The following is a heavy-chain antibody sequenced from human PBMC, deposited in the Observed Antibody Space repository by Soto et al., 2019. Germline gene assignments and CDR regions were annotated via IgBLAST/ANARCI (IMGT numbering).Heavy chain of an antibody. CDR1: GFSFSSYA. CDR3: AKGSIEDSASVDN. CDR2: ISARGGSS. D-gene: IGHD1-26*01. V-gene: IGHV3-23*01. J-gene: IGHJ4*02. Sequence: DVQLLESGGGLVQPGGSLRLSCAASGFSFSSYAMVWVRQAPGKGLEWVAVISARGGSSYFADSVKGRFTLSRDNSKNVLSLEMNSLRAEDTAIYFCAKGSIEDSASVDNWGQGTLVVVSS.